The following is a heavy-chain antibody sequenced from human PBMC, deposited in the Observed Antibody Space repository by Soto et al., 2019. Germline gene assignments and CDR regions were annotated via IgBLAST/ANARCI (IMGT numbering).Heavy chain of an antibody. D-gene: IGHD3-10*01. J-gene: IGHJ4*02. CDR3: ARDLNPRFGPGSLHGFFDF. CDR2: INTNNAST. Sequence: QAQLVQSGAEVRKPGASVKVSCEVSGDSFIAHYIHWLRQAPGQRLEWMGWINTNNASTKYAERFQGRVTMTRDTSISTVYMELSRLRSDDTAIYYCARDLNPRFGPGSLHGFFDFWGQGTLVTVSS. V-gene: IGHV1-2*02. CDR1: GDSFIAHY.